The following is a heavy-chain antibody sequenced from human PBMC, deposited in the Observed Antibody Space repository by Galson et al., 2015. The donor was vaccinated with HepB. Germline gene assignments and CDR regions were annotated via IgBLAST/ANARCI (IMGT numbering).Heavy chain of an antibody. V-gene: IGHV3-48*02. CDR1: GFTFSSYS. D-gene: IGHD6-13*01. Sequence: SLRLSCAASGFTFSSYSMNWVRQAPGKGLEWVSYITSGSGSIYYADSVRGRFTISRDNAKNSLYLQMNSLRDEDTAVYYCALSAVATAGSLGGYWGQGTLVTVSS. CDR3: ALSAVATAGSLGGY. J-gene: IGHJ4*02. CDR2: ITSGSGSI.